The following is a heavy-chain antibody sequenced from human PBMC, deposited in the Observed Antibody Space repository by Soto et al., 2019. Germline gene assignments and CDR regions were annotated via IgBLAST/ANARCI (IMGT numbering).Heavy chain of an antibody. D-gene: IGHD3-9*01. CDR3: TTDLGDILNGFGWFDP. CDR2: IKSKTDGGTT. J-gene: IGHJ5*02. Sequence: GGSLRLSCAASGFTFSNAWMSWVRQAPGKGLEWVGRIKSKTDGGTTDYAAPVKGRFTISRDDSKNTLYLQMNSLKTEGTAVYYCTTDLGDILNGFGWFDPWGQGTLITVSS. CDR1: GFTFSNAW. V-gene: IGHV3-15*01.